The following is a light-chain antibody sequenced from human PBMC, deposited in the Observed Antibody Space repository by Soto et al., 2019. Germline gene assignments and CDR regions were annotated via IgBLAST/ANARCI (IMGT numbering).Light chain of an antibody. CDR2: GAS. V-gene: IGKV3-20*01. J-gene: IGKJ3*01. CDR3: QHYGSSLFT. Sequence: EIVLTQSPGTLSLSPGERATLPCRASQSISSSYLVWYQQKPGQAPRLLIYGASSRATGIPDRFSGSGSGTDFTLTISRLEPEDFAVYYCQHYGSSLFTFGPGTKVDIK. CDR1: QSISSSY.